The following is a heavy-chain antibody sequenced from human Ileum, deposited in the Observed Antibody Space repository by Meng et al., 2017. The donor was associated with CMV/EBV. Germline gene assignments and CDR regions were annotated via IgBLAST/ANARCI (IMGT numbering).Heavy chain of an antibody. CDR3: ARENPYDDFWSGYYLEYYYGMDV. CDR2: ISAYNGNT. J-gene: IGHJ6*02. Sequence: ASVKVPCKASGYTFTSYGISWVRQAPGQGLEWMGWISAYNGNTNYAQKLQGRVTMTTDTSTSTAYMELRSLRSDDTAVYYRARENPYDDFWSGYYLEYYYGMDVWGQGTTVTVSS. V-gene: IGHV1-18*01. CDR1: GYTFTSYG. D-gene: IGHD3-3*01.